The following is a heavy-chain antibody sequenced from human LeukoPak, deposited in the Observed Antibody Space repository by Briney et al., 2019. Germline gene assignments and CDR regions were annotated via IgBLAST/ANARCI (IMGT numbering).Heavy chain of an antibody. Sequence: ASVKVSCKASGGTFSSYVISWVRQAPGQGLEWMGWINPNSGDTKYAQKFQGRVTMTRDTSNNTVYMDLARLIFDDTAMYYCARDGVFRFEVGDVYYYYMDVWGKGTTVIISS. V-gene: IGHV1-2*02. CDR2: INPNSGDT. D-gene: IGHD2-21*02. CDR3: ARDGVFRFEVGDVYYYYMDV. CDR1: GGTFSSYV. J-gene: IGHJ6*03.